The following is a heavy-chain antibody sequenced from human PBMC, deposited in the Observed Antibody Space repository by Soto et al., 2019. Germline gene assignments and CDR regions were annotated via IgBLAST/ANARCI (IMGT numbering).Heavy chain of an antibody. Sequence: SVKVSCKASGGTFSSYAISWVRQAPGQGLEWMGGIIPIFGTANYAQKFQGRVTITADKSTSTAYMELSSLRSEDTAVYYCAREGLAYDRSGYYDYWGQGTLVTVSS. V-gene: IGHV1-69*06. CDR3: AREGLAYDRSGYYDY. D-gene: IGHD3-22*01. CDR1: GGTFSSYA. CDR2: IIPIFGTA. J-gene: IGHJ4*02.